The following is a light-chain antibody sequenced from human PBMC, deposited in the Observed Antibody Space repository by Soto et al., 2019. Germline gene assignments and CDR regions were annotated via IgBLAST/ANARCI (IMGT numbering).Light chain of an antibody. J-gene: IGKJ1*01. V-gene: IGKV1-39*01. CDR2: AAS. CDR3: QQSYSTPRT. CDR1: QSISSW. Sequence: DIQMTQSPSTLSASVGDRVTITCRASQSISSWLAWYQQKPGKAPRLLIYAASSLQSGVPSRFSGSVSGTDLTITIRSLQPEDFETYYCQQSYSTPRTFGQGTKVDIK.